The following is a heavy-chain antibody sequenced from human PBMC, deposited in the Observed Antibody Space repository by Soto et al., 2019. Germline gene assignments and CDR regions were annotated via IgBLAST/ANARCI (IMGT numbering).Heavy chain of an antibody. CDR1: GYTFTSYA. Sequence: QVQLVQSGAEAKKPGASVKVSCKASGYTFTSYAMHWVRQAPGQRLEWMGWINAGNGNTKYSQKFQGRVTINSDTSASTAYMELSSLRSEDTAVYYCARSIVVVTALDYWGQGTLVTVSS. D-gene: IGHD2-21*02. V-gene: IGHV1-3*01. CDR3: ARSIVVVTALDY. J-gene: IGHJ4*02. CDR2: INAGNGNT.